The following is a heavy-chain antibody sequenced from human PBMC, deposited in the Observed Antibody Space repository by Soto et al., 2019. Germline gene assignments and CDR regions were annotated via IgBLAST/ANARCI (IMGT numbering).Heavy chain of an antibody. V-gene: IGHV3-74*01. D-gene: IGHD3-22*01. CDR3: ARDAYIAYYDSSGYPGY. J-gene: IGHJ4*02. CDR1: GFTFSSYW. CDR2: INSDGSST. Sequence: PGGSLRLSCAASGFTFSSYWMHWVRQAPGKGLVWVSRINSDGSSTSYADSVKGRFTISRDNAKNTLYLQMNSLRAEDTAVYYCARDAYIAYYDSSGYPGYWGQGTLVTVSS.